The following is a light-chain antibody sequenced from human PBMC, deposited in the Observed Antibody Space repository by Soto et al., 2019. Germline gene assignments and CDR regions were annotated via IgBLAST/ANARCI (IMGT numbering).Light chain of an antibody. CDR1: SSNIGSNY. V-gene: IGLV1-47*01. CDR2: RNN. CDR3: ATWDGSLPGEV. J-gene: IGLJ2*01. Sequence: QSVLTQPPSASGTPGQRVTISCSGSSSNIGSNYVYWYQQLPGTAPKLLIYRNNQRPSGVPDRFSGSKSGTSASLAISGVRSEDEADYYCATWDGSLPGEVFGGGTKLTVL.